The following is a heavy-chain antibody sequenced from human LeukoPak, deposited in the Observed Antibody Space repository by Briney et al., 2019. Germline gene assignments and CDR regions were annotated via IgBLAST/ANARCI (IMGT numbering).Heavy chain of an antibody. CDR2: ISFDGGNK. V-gene: IGHV3-30-3*01. CDR1: GLTFSMSA. J-gene: IGHJ4*02. CDR3: ARGRAGIAAAGFDY. Sequence: GRSLRPSCATSGLTFSMSAMHWVRLAPGKGLDWVAVISFDGGNKFYADSVKGRFSISRDNSKNTLYLQMNSLGLDDTAVYFCARGRAGIAAAGFDYWGQGTLVTVSS. D-gene: IGHD6-13*01.